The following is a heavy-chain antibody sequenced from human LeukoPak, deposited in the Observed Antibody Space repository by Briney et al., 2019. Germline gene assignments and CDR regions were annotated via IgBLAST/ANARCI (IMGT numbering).Heavy chain of an antibody. CDR1: SGSISSYY. V-gene: IGHV4-4*07. CDR2: IYTSGST. CDR3: ASYSSSTWYGLDY. J-gene: IGHJ4*02. Sequence: SETLSLTCTVSSGSISSYYWIWIRQPAGKGLEWIGRIYTSGSTDYNPSLKSRVTMSVDTSKNQFSLKLSSVTAADTAVYYCASYSSSTWYGLDYWGQGTLVTVSS. D-gene: IGHD6-13*01.